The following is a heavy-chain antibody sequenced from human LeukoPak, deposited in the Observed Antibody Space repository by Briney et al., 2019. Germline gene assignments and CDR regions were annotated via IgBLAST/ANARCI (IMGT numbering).Heavy chain of an antibody. CDR3: ARDAGPWSGYYTAHFSNWFDP. D-gene: IGHD3-3*01. Sequence: PSETLSLTCTVSGYSISSGYYWGWIRQPPGKGLEWIGSIYHSGSTYYNPSLKSRVTISVDTSKNQFSLKLSSVTAADTAVYYCARDAGPWSGYYTAHFSNWFDPWGQGTLVTVSS. V-gene: IGHV4-38-2*02. J-gene: IGHJ5*02. CDR2: IYHSGST. CDR1: GYSISSGYY.